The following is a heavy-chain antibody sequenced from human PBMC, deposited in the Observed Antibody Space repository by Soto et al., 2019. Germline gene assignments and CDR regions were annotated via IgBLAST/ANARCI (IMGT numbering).Heavy chain of an antibody. D-gene: IGHD2-2*01. CDR1: GFTVSSNY. J-gene: IGHJ4*02. Sequence: SGGSLRLSCAASGFTVSSNYMSWVRQAPGKGLEWVSVIYSGGSTYYADSVKGRFTISRDNSKNTLYLQMNSLRAEDTAVYYCARAPEYCSSTSCVYFDYWGQGTLVTVSS. CDR2: IYSGGST. V-gene: IGHV3-66*01. CDR3: ARAPEYCSSTSCVYFDY.